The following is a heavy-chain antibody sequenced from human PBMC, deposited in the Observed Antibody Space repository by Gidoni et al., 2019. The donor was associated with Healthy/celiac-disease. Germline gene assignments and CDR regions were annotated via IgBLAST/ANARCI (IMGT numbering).Heavy chain of an antibody. Sequence: QLQLQESGPGLVKPSETLSLTCTVSGGSISTRSYDWGWIRQPPGKGLEWIGSISYSGSTYYNPSLKSRVTISVDTSKNQCSLKLSSVTAADTAVYYCARHFPKPTNGGLGWFDPWGQGTLVTVSS. CDR3: ARHFPKPTNGGLGWFDP. V-gene: IGHV4-39*01. CDR2: ISYSGST. J-gene: IGHJ5*02. CDR1: GGSISTRSYD. D-gene: IGHD2-8*01.